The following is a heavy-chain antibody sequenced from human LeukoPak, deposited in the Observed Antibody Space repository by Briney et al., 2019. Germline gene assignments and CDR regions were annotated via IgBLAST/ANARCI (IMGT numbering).Heavy chain of an antibody. V-gene: IGHV3-48*03. D-gene: IGHD1-1*01. CDR3: VREAAALDDVFDI. J-gene: IGHJ3*02. Sequence: GGSLRLSCAASGLTFSGYEMNWVRQAPGKGLEWVSYISSSGTTIYSADSVKGRFTISRDNAKNSLYLQMSSLRAEDTAVYYCVREAAALDDVFDIWGQGTMVTVSS. CDR2: ISSSGTTI. CDR1: GLTFSGYE.